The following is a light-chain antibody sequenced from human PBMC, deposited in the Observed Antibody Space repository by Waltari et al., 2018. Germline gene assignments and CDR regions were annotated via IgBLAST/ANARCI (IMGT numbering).Light chain of an antibody. CDR1: QRVSSY. CDR2: DAS. CDR3: QQRSNWPPMYT. Sequence: EIVLTQSPATLSLSPGERATLPCRPSQRVSSYLAWYQQKPGPAPRLLIYDASNRATGIPARFSGSGSGTDFTLTISSLEPEDFAVYYCQQRSNWPPMYTFGQGTKLEIK. J-gene: IGKJ2*01. V-gene: IGKV3-11*01.